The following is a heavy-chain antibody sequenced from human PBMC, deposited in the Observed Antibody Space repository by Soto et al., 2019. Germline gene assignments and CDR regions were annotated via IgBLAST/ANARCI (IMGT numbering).Heavy chain of an antibody. CDR3: AKDPNPTVNAFDY. Sequence: EVQLVASGGGLVQPGRSLRLSCAASGFTFDDSAMHWVRQAPGKGLEWVSGISWNSGSIGYADSVEGRFTISRDNAKNYLYLQMNSLRAEDTALYYCAKDPNPTVNAFDYWGQGTLVTVSS. CDR2: ISWNSGSI. V-gene: IGHV3-9*01. J-gene: IGHJ4*02. CDR1: GFTFDDSA. D-gene: IGHD4-4*01.